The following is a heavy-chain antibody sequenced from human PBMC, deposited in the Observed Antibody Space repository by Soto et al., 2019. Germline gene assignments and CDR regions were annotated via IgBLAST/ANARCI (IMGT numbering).Heavy chain of an antibody. CDR2: IYYSGST. V-gene: IGHV4-59*01. J-gene: IGHJ5*02. D-gene: IGHD3-9*01. CDR1: GGSISSYH. CDR3: ARDYDILTGYWGFDP. Sequence: QVQLRESGPGLVKPSETLSLTCTVSGGSISSYHWSWIRQPPGKGLEWIGYIYYSGSTDYNPSLKSRVTISVDTSRNQFSLKLSSVTAADTAVYYCARDYDILTGYWGFDPWGQGTLVTVSS.